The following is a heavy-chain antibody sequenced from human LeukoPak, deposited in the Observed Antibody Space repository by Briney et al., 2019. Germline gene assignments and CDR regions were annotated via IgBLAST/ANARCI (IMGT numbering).Heavy chain of an antibody. J-gene: IGHJ5*02. Sequence: GRSLRLSCAASGFTFSSYEMNWVRQAPGKGLDWVSYISSSGSTIYYADSVKGRFTISRDNDKNSLYLQMNSLRAEDTAVYYCARPPTYCSGGSCYDEEGTWGQGTLVTVSS. D-gene: IGHD2-15*01. CDR2: ISSSGSTI. CDR3: ARPPTYCSGGSCYDEEGT. CDR1: GFTFSSYE. V-gene: IGHV3-48*03.